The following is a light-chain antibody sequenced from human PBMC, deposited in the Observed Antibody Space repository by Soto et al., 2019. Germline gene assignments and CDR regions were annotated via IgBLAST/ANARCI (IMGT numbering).Light chain of an antibody. CDR2: GAF. J-gene: IGKJ1*01. Sequence: IVLRQSPGTLSLSPGEGATLSCRASQSVPSDYLAWYQQKPGQAPRLLIYGAFTRATAIPDRFSGSGSGTDFTLSISRLEPEDFAVYWCQPYGNSPTFGHRTKLDSK. CDR3: QPYGNSPT. CDR1: QSVPSDY. V-gene: IGKV3-20*01.